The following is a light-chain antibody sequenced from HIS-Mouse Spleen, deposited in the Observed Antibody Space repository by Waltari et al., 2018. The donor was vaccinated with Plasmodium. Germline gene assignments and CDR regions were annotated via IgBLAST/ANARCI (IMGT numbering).Light chain of an antibody. CDR2: EGS. CDR1: SSHAGSYNL. V-gene: IGLV2-23*01. J-gene: IGLJ3*02. Sequence: QSALTQPASVSGSPGQSITISCTGTSSHAGSYNLASWYQQHPAKAPKLMIYEGSKRPSGVANRFSGSKSGNTASLTISGLQAEDEADYYCCSYAGSSTNWVFGGGTKLTVL. CDR3: CSYAGSSTNWV.